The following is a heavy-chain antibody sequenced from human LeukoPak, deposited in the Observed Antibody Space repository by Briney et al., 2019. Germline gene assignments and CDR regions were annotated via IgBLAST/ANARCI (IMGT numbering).Heavy chain of an antibody. J-gene: IGHJ4*02. CDR2: ISSSGNTI. D-gene: IGHD6-19*01. CDR1: GFTFSSYE. V-gene: IGHV3-48*03. CDR3: ARGRGWNLDY. Sequence: GGSLRLSCAASGFTFSSYEMNWVRQAPGKGLGWVSFISSSGNTIYYADSVKGRFIISRDNAKNTLFLQMNSLRADDTAVYYCARGRGWNLDYWGQGTLVTVSS.